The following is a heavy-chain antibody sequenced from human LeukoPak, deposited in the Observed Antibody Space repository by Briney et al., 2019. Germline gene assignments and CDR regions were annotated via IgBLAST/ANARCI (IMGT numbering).Heavy chain of an antibody. CDR2: ISSSGSTI. Sequence: GGSLRLSCAASGFTFSDYYMSWVRQAPGKGLEWVSYISSSGSTIYYADSVKGRFTISRDNAKNSLYLQMNSLRAEDTAVYYCARERTYYDILTGVVDYWGQGTLVTVSS. D-gene: IGHD3-9*01. CDR3: ARERTYYDILTGVVDY. CDR1: GFTFSDYY. J-gene: IGHJ4*02. V-gene: IGHV3-11*01.